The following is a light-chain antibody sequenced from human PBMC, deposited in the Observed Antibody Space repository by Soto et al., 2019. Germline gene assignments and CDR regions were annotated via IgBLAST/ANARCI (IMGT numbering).Light chain of an antibody. CDR2: KAS. CDR3: QQYNSYWT. Sequence: DIQMTQSPSTLSASVGDRVTITCRASHSISTWLAWYQQKPGKAPKLLLYKASSLESGVPSRFSGSGSGTEFTLTISSLQPDDFATYYCQQYNSYWTFGQGTKVEIK. CDR1: HSISTW. J-gene: IGKJ1*01. V-gene: IGKV1-5*03.